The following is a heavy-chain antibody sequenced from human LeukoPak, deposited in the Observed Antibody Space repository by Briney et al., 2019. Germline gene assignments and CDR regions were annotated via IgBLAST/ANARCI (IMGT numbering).Heavy chain of an antibody. D-gene: IGHD3-10*01. J-gene: IGHJ6*03. CDR2: IYYSGST. V-gene: IGHV4-59*01. Sequence: SETLSLTCTVSGGSISSYYWSWIRQPPGKGLEWLGYIYYSGSTNYNPSLKSRVTISVDTSKNQFSLKLSSVTAADTAVYYCARVWGSGSYYNPYYYYMDVWGKGTTVTVSS. CDR3: ARVWGSGSYYNPYYYYMDV. CDR1: GGSISSYY.